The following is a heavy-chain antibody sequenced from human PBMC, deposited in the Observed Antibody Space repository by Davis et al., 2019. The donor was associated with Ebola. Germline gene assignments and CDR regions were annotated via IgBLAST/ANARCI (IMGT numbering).Heavy chain of an antibody. CDR3: ARESGTVTTDWFDP. V-gene: IGHV1-8*01. D-gene: IGHD4-11*01. Sequence: ASVKVSCKASGYTFTSYDINWVRQATGQGLEWMGWMNPNSGNTGYAQKFQGRVTMTRNTSISTAYMELRSLRSDDTAVYYCARESGTVTTDWFDPWGQGTLVTVSS. CDR2: MNPNSGNT. CDR1: GYTFTSYD. J-gene: IGHJ5*02.